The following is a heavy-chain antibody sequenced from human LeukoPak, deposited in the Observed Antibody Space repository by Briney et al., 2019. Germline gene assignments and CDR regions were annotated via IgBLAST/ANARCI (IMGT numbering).Heavy chain of an antibody. V-gene: IGHV1-46*01. Sequence: ASVKVSCKASGYTFTNFYLHWVRQAPGQGLEWMGIINPTTGSTTYAQKLQGRVTMTRDMSTSTVYMELSNLRSEDTAVYFCARDLNPQSIGMRAFDIWGQGTMVTASS. J-gene: IGHJ3*02. CDR1: GYTFTNFY. CDR2: INPTTGST. CDR3: ARDLNPQSIGMRAFDI. D-gene: IGHD1-14*01.